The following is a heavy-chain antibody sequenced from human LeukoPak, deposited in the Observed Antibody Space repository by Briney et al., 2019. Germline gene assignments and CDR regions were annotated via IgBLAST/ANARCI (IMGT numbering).Heavy chain of an antibody. CDR1: GFTVSSNY. D-gene: IGHD6-19*01. CDR3: ARDVVDSSGWYYRWFDP. J-gene: IGHJ5*02. CDR2: IYTSGST. V-gene: IGHV3-53*01. Sequence: PGGSLRLSCVASGFTVSSNYMSWVRQAPGKGLEWFAVIYTSGSTHYADSVKGRFTISTDNSKNTLFLQMTSLRVEDTAVYYCARDVVDSSGWYYRWFDPWGQGTLVTVSS.